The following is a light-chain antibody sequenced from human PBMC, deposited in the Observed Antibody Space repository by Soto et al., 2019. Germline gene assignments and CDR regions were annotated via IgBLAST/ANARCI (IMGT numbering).Light chain of an antibody. V-gene: IGKV1-5*03. CDR3: QHYNSYSEA. CDR2: KAS. J-gene: IGKJ1*01. CDR1: QGISSW. Sequence: DIQLTQSPSFLSASVGDTVTITCRASQGISSWLAWYQQKPGKAPKLLIYKASTLKSGVPSRFSGSGSGTEFTLTISSLQPDDFATYYCQHYNSYSEAFGQRTKVDI.